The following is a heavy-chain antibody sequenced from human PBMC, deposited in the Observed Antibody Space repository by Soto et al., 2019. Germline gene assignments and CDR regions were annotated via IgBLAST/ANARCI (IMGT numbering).Heavy chain of an antibody. CDR3: ARDGMTTGDT. V-gene: IGHV4-4*07. CDR1: GVSVRSYT. J-gene: IGHJ4*02. Sequence: XETLSLTCIVSGVSVRSYTWSWVRQPANKGLEWIGRVFSSVSATYNPSLKSRVSISMDTPENRISLKLDSVTAADAGVYFCARDGMTTGDTWGPGTLVTV. D-gene: IGHD2-21*02. CDR2: VFSSVSA.